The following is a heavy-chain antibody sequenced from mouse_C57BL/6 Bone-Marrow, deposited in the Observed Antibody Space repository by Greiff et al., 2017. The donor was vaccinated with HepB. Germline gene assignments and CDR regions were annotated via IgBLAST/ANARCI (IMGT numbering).Heavy chain of an antibody. CDR1: GFNIKDDY. V-gene: IGHV14-4*01. D-gene: IGHD1-1*01. J-gene: IGHJ2*01. CDR2: IDPENGDT. Sequence: EVQLQQSGAELVRPGASVKLSCTASGFNIKDDYMHWVKQRPEQGLEWIGWIDPENGDTEYASKFQGKATITADTSSNTAYLQLSSLTSEDTAVYYWTLTTVVATPFDYWGQGATLTVSS. CDR3: TLTTVVATPFDY.